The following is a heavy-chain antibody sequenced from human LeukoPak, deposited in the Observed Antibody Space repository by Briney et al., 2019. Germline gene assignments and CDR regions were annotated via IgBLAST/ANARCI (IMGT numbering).Heavy chain of an antibody. CDR1: GFTFSSYG. V-gene: IGHV3-30*18. J-gene: IGHJ4*02. D-gene: IGHD6-19*01. CDR3: AKDYGSGWYFDY. Sequence: GGSLRLSCAASGFTFSSYGMHWVRQAPGKGLEWVAVISYDGSNKYYADSVKGRFTISRDNSKNTLYLQMNSLRAEDTAVYYCAKDYGSGWYFDYWGQGTPVTVSS. CDR2: ISYDGSNK.